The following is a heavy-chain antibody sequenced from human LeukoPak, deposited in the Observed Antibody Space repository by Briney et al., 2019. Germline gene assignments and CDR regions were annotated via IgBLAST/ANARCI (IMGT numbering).Heavy chain of an antibody. V-gene: IGHV4-59*01. J-gene: IGHJ4*02. D-gene: IGHD1-20*01. CDR1: GGSISSYY. CDR2: IYYSGST. Sequence: TLSLTCTVSGGSISSYYWSWIRQPPGKGLEWIGYIYYSGSTNYNPSLKSRVTISVDTSKNQFSLKLSSVTAADTAVYYCARDHPYNWHYFDYWGQGTLVTVSS. CDR3: ARDHPYNWHYFDY.